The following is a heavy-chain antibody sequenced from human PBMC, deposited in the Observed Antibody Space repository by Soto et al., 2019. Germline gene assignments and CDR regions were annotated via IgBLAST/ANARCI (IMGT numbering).Heavy chain of an antibody. CDR3: AKDGGRFFNEFET. D-gene: IGHD3-3*01. J-gene: IGHJ3*02. CDR2: IKASAE. V-gene: IGHV3-23*01. CDR1: GFTFSDYA. Sequence: VHLLESGGILVQPGGSLRLSCTASGFTFSDYAMHWVRQAPGKGLEWVSSIKASAEHHADSVTGRFSISRDNSKNTLYVQINNLRAEDTAVYYCAKDGGRFFNEFETWGQGTMVTVSS.